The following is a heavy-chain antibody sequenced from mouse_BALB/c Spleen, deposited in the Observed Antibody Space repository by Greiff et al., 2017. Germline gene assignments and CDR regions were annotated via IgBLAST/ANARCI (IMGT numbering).Heavy chain of an antibody. CDR2: ISNLAYSN. Sequence: EVHLVESGGGLVQPGGSRKLSCAASGFTFSDYGMAWVRQAPGKGPEWVAFISNLAYSNYYADTVTGRFTISRENAKNTLYLEMSSLRSEDTAMYYCTRDRCAMDYWGQGTSVTVSS. J-gene: IGHJ4*01. CDR1: GFTFSDYG. CDR3: TRDRCAMDY. V-gene: IGHV5-15*02.